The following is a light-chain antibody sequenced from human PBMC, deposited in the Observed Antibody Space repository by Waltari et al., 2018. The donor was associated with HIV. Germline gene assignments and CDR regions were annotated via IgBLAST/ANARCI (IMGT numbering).Light chain of an antibody. CDR2: GAS. CDR1: QSVGSN. V-gene: IGKV3-15*01. Sequence: ETVMTQSPATLSVSPGERATLSCRASQSVGSNLAWYQQQPGQAPRPLIYGASTRATGIPARFSGSGSGTEFTLTISSLQSEDFAVYYCQQYNNWPPLTFGGGTKVEIK. J-gene: IGKJ4*01. CDR3: QQYNNWPPLT.